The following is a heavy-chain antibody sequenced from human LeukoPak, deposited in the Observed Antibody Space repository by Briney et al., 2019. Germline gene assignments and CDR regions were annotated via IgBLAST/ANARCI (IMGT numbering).Heavy chain of an antibody. J-gene: IGHJ4*02. D-gene: IGHD5-18*01. V-gene: IGHV4-34*01. CDR1: RGSPCGYF. Sequence: SEALSVTRVVCRGSPCGYFWSWMRPPLGKGGEWMGEINHSGSTNYTPPLPCRVTIPVHTSQPQFSLKLRSVTAAGTAVYYCARGMGRWDRRGYSYGPYRGNFDYWGQGTLVTVSS. CDR2: INHSGST. CDR3: ARGMGRWDRRGYSYGPYRGNFDY.